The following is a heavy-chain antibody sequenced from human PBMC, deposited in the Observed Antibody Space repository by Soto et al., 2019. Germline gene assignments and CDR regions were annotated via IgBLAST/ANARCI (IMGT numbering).Heavy chain of an antibody. V-gene: IGHV3-74*01. CDR2: ISQDGAIA. CDR1: GFAFGSYW. CDR3: LRDKRPWNEVAEQ. D-gene: IGHD1-1*01. J-gene: IGHJ4*02. Sequence: VQLVESGGGLVQPWGSLRLSCAASGFAFGSYWMHWVRQAPGKGLVWVSRISQDGAIATQADSVKGRFTISRDNAKTTMFLIMNRFRAEDSAVYYCLRDKRPWNEVAEQWGQGNLVSVPS.